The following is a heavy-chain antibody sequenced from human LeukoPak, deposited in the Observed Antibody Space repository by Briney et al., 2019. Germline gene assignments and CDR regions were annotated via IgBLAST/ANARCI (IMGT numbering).Heavy chain of an antibody. Sequence: ASVKVSCKASGYTFTNYGISWVRQAPGQGLEWMGWISAYNGNTKYAQSLQGGVTMTADTSTTTAYMELRSLTSDDTAVYYCARDSYYYDTYYFDYWGQGTLVTVSS. V-gene: IGHV1-18*01. J-gene: IGHJ4*02. CDR1: GYTFTNYG. CDR3: ARDSYYYDTYYFDY. CDR2: ISAYNGNT. D-gene: IGHD3-22*01.